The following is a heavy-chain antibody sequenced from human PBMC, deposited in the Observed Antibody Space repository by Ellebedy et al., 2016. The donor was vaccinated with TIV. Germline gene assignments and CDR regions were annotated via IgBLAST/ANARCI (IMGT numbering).Heavy chain of an antibody. V-gene: IGHV3-15*01. CDR1: GFTFNNAW. J-gene: IGHJ6*02. CDR2: IKSKIDGGTT. D-gene: IGHD2-21*02. CDR3: TTGGAYCGGDCYLFYYYGMDV. Sequence: PGGSLRLSCAASGFTFNNAWMSRVRQAQGKGLEWVGRIKSKIDGGTTEYAAPVKGRFTISRDDSKNTLYLQMNSLKTEDTAVYYCTTGGAYCGGDCYLFYYYGMDVWGQGTTVTVSS.